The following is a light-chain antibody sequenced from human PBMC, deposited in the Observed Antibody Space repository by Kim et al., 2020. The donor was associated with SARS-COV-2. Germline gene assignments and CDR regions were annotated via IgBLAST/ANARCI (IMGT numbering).Light chain of an antibody. J-gene: IGLJ2*01. Sequence: QSITTPCSGTSSDVGGYIYVSWYQKRPGEAPRLMIYDVNQRPSGVSNRFSGSKSGNTASLTISGLQAEDEADYYCSSFTSSRAYVVFGGGTQLTVL. V-gene: IGLV2-14*04. CDR2: DVN. CDR3: SSFTSSRAYVV. CDR1: SSDVGGYIY.